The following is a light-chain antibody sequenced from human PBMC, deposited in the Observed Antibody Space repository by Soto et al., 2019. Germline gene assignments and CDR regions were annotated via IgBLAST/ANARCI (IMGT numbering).Light chain of an antibody. CDR2: GAS. Sequence: EKVMTQSPVTLSVSPGERVTLSCRASQSVGSKLAWYHQKPGQAPRLLIYGASNRATGIPVRFSGSGSGTEFTLTISSLQSEDSGVYYCQQYDVWPALTFGGGNKVDIK. V-gene: IGKV3-15*01. CDR3: QQYDVWPALT. CDR1: QSVGSK. J-gene: IGKJ4*01.